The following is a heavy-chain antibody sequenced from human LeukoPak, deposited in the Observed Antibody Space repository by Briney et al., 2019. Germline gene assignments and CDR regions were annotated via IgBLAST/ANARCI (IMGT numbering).Heavy chain of an antibody. J-gene: IGHJ4*02. Sequence: SETLSLTCTVSGGSISSSSYYWGRIPQPPGKGLEWIGSIYYSGSTYYNPSLKSRVTISVDTSKNQFSLKLSSVTAADTAVYYCARHNYYDRSGPPDYWGQGTLVTVSS. D-gene: IGHD3-22*01. V-gene: IGHV4-39*01. CDR2: IYYSGST. CDR1: GGSISSSSYY. CDR3: ARHNYYDRSGPPDY.